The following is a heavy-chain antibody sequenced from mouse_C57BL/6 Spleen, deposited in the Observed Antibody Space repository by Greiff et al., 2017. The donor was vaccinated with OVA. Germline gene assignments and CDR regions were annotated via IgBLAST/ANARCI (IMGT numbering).Heavy chain of an antibody. Sequence: EVQLVESGGGLVKPGGSLKLSCAASGFTFSSYTMSWVRQTPEKRLEWVATISGGGGNTYYPDSVKGRFTISRDNAKHTLYLQMSSLSSEDTALYYCARRLGRGYFDYWGQGTTLTVSS. CDR1: GFTFSSYT. CDR2: ISGGGGNT. V-gene: IGHV5-9*01. D-gene: IGHD4-1*01. CDR3: ARRLGRGYFDY. J-gene: IGHJ2*01.